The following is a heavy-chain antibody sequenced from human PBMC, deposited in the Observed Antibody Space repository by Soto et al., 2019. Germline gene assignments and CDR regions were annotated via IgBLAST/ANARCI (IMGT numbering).Heavy chain of an antibody. D-gene: IGHD1-26*01. V-gene: IGHV1-69*01. Sequence: QVQLVQSGAEVKKPGSSVKFSCKASGGTFSSYSINWVRQAPGQGLEWMGEIIPIFGPANYAQKFQGRVTSTADESTSTAYMELSSLRSEDTAVYYCARDGGRHSGGIDYWGQGTLVTVSS. J-gene: IGHJ4*02. CDR3: ARDGGRHSGGIDY. CDR1: GGTFSSYS. CDR2: IIPIFGPA.